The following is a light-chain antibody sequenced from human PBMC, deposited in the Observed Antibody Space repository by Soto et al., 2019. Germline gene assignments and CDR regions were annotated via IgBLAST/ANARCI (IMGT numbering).Light chain of an antibody. Sequence: QSVLTQSPSASGTPGQRVTISCSGSSSNIGSYPVYWYQQLPGTAPKLLINSDDQRPSGVPDRFSASKSGTSASLAITGLRSEDEADYYCAAWDVSLSVHVFGAGTKLTVL. CDR2: SDD. J-gene: IGLJ2*01. CDR3: AAWDVSLSVHV. V-gene: IGLV1-47*02. CDR1: SSNIGSYP.